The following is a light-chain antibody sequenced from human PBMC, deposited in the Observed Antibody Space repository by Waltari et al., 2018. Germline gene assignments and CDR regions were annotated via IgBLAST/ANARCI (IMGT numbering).Light chain of an antibody. CDR3: QQYDNIFT. V-gene: IGKV1-33*01. CDR2: DAS. Sequence: DIQMTQSPSSLSASVGDRVTITCQASQAISNYLNWYQQKPGKAPKLLIYDASNLETGVPSRVSGRGSGTDFTFTISSLQPEDIATYYCQQYDNIFTFGPGTKVDIK. CDR1: QAISNY. J-gene: IGKJ3*01.